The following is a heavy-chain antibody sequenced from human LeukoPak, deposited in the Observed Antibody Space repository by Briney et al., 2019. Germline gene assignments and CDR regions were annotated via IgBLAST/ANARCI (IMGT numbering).Heavy chain of an antibody. CDR3: AREGGDTTMVNFDY. V-gene: IGHV1-46*01. D-gene: IGHD5-18*01. CDR2: INPSGGGT. J-gene: IGHJ4*02. Sequence: ASVKVSCKASGGTFSSYAISWVRQAPGHGLEWMGIINPSGGGTSYAQKFQGRVTMTRDMSTSTVYMELSSLRSEDTAVHYCAREGGDTTMVNFDYWGQGTLVTVSS. CDR1: GGTFSSYA.